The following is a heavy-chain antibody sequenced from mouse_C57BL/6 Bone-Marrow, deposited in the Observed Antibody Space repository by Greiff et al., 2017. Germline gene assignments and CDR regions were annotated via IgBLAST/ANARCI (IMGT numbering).Heavy chain of an antibody. CDR1: GFTFSDYY. J-gene: IGHJ1*03. CDR2: INYDGSST. D-gene: IGHD1-1*01. Sequence: EVMLVESEGGLVQPGSSMTLSCTASGFTFSDYYMAWVRQVPEKGLEWVANINYDGSSTYYLDSLKSRFIISRDNAKNILYLQMSSLKSEDTATYYCARDTGSSYGYFDVWGTGTTVTVSS. V-gene: IGHV5-16*01. CDR3: ARDTGSSYGYFDV.